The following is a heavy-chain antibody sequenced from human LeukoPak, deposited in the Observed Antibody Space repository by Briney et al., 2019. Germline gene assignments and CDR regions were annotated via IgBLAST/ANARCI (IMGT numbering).Heavy chain of an antibody. CDR3: ARDRTGDSGSYYGYWFDP. V-gene: IGHV3-7*01. J-gene: IGHJ5*02. Sequence: GGALRLSCAASGFTFFSYWMSWVRQALGGGLEWVANIKQDGSDKYYVDSVKGRFTISRDNAKNSLYLQMNSLRAEDTAVYYCARDRTGDSGSYYGYWFDPWGQGTLVTVSS. CDR2: IKQDGSDK. D-gene: IGHD1-26*01. CDR1: GFTFFSYW.